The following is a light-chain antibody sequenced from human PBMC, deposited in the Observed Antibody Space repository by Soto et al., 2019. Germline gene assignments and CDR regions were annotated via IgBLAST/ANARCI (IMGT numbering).Light chain of an antibody. Sequence: ESVLTPSPATLSVSPGERVTLSCRASQSVSSNYLAWYQQRPGQAPRLLIFGASYRATGIPDRFSGSGSGTDFTLTISRLEPEDFAVYYCQQYSSSPPEFTFGPGTKVDIK. CDR1: QSVSSNY. J-gene: IGKJ3*01. CDR3: QQYSSSPPEFT. CDR2: GAS. V-gene: IGKV3-20*01.